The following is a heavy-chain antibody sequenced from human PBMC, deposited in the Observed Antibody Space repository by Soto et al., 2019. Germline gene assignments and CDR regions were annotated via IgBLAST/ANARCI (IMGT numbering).Heavy chain of an antibody. Sequence: QEELVQSGAEVKKPGSSVNVSCKASEGTFSSYAISWVRQAPGQGLEWMGGINPIFGTPHYAQKYQGRVTITADTFTNTAYMELTRLTSDDTAVYFCAREGRHFDYWGQGTLVTVSS. J-gene: IGHJ4*02. CDR1: EGTFSSYA. CDR2: INPIFGTP. CDR3: AREGRHFDY. V-gene: IGHV1-69*06.